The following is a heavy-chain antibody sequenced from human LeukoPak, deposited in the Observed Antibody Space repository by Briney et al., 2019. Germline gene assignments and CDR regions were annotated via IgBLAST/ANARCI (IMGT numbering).Heavy chain of an antibody. CDR3: AKDLETKYTLDY. Sequence: GGSLRLSCAASGFTFRSYGIHWVRQAPGKGLEWVALISYDGSDKFFADSVRGRFTISRDNSENTLYLQMNSLRAEDTAVYYCAKDLETKYTLDYWGQGTLVTVSS. CDR2: ISYDGSDK. CDR1: GFTFRSYG. D-gene: IGHD1-1*01. J-gene: IGHJ4*02. V-gene: IGHV3-30*18.